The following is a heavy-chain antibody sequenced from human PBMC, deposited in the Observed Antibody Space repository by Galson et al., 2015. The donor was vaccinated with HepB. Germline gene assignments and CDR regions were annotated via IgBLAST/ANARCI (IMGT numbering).Heavy chain of an antibody. CDR3: ARGPAVAGNPTGYYYYYMDV. Sequence: LRLSCAASGFTFSSYAMHWVRQAPGKGLEWVAVISYDGSNKYYADSVKGRFTISRDNSKNTLYLQMNSLRAEDTAVYYCARGPAVAGNPTGYYYYYMDVWGKGTTVTVSS. CDR1: GFTFSSYA. V-gene: IGHV3-30-3*01. D-gene: IGHD6-19*01. J-gene: IGHJ6*03. CDR2: ISYDGSNK.